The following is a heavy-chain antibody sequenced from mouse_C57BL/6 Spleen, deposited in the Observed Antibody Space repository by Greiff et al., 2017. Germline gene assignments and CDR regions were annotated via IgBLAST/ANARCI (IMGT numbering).Heavy chain of an antibody. V-gene: IGHV1-82*01. CDR1: GYAFSSSW. CDR3: AKDDSSGYEGYAMDY. CDR2: IYPGDGDT. Sequence: QVQLQQSGPELVKPGASVKISCKASGYAFSSSWMNWVKQRPGKGLEWIGRIYPGDGDTNYNGKFKGKATLTADKSSSTAYMQLSSLTSEDSAVYFCAKDDSSGYEGYAMDYWGQGTSVTVSS. J-gene: IGHJ4*01. D-gene: IGHD3-2*02.